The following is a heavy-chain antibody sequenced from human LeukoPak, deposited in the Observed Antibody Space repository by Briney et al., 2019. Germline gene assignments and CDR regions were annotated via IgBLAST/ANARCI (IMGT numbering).Heavy chain of an antibody. Sequence: GGSLRLSCAASGFTFNTYTMNWVRQAPGKGLEWVSFIGSSSDYIYDADSVKGRFTISRDNAKKSLYLQMNSLRAEDTAVYYCARVVFSSRAPNMDVWGKGTTVTVSS. CDR2: IGSSSDYI. CDR1: GFTFNTYT. D-gene: IGHD6-19*01. V-gene: IGHV3-21*01. J-gene: IGHJ6*04. CDR3: ARVVFSSRAPNMDV.